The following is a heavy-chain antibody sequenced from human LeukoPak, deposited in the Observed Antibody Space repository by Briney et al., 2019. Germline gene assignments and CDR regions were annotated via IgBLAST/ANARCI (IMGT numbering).Heavy chain of an antibody. V-gene: IGHV3-43*02. CDR1: GFTFDDYA. D-gene: IGHD1-14*01. CDR2: VTANGGGT. Sequence: GGSLRLSCAASGFTFDDYAMHWVRQAPGKGPEWVPYVTANGGGTYYADSVKGRFVISRDNSKNSLYLQMNILRPEDTALYYCAKILNPHAFDIWSQGTMVTVSS. CDR3: AKILNPHAFDI. J-gene: IGHJ3*02.